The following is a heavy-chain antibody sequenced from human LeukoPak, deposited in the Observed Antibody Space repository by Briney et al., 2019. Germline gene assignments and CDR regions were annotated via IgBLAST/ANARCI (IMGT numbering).Heavy chain of an antibody. Sequence: SVEVSCKASGGTFSSYTISWVRQAPGQGLEWMGRIIPILGIANYAQKFQGRVTITADKSTSTAYMELSSLRSEDTAVYYCASVYCSSTSCYSDYWGQGTLVTVSS. V-gene: IGHV1-69*02. CDR1: GGTFSSYT. CDR2: IIPILGIA. CDR3: ASVYCSSTSCYSDY. J-gene: IGHJ4*02. D-gene: IGHD2-2*01.